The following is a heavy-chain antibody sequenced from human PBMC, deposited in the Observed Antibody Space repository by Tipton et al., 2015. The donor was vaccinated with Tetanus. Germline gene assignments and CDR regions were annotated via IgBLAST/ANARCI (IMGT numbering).Heavy chain of an antibody. CDR1: GGSISSSSYY. CDR3: ARGYSYGGGWFDP. V-gene: IGHV4-39*01. CDR2: IYYSGST. Sequence: TLSLTCTVSGGSISSSSYYWGWIRQPPGKGLEWIGSIYYSGSTYYNPSLKSRVTISVDTSKNQSSLKLSSVTAADTAVYYCARGYSYGGGWFDPWGQGTLVTVSS. J-gene: IGHJ5*02. D-gene: IGHD5-18*01.